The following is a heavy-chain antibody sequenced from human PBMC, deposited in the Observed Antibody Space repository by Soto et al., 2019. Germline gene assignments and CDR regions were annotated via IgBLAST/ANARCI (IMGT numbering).Heavy chain of an antibody. J-gene: IGHJ6*02. V-gene: IGHV4-34*01. CDR3: ARTGRFLEWLLSQMGRGRNSYYYYGMDV. CDR2: INHSVST. D-gene: IGHD3-3*01. CDR1: GGSFSGYY. Sequence: PXATLSLTFAFYGGSFSGYYGSWIRQPPGKGLEWIGEINHSVSTNYNPSLKSRVTISVDTSKNQFSLKLSSVTAADTAVYYCARTGRFLEWLLSQMGRGRNSYYYYGMDVWGQGTTVTVSS.